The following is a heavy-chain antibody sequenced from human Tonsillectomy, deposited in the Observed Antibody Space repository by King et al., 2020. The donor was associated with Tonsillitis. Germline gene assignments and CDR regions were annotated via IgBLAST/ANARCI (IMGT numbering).Heavy chain of an antibody. CDR3: ARVSWTPDY. V-gene: IGHV3-7*01. Sequence: VQLVESGGGLVHPGGSLRLSCAASGFTFSSFWMSWVRQAPGKGLEWVATIKQDGTEKYYLYSVKGQFTISRDNAKNSLYLQMNSLRAEDTAVYYCARVSWTPDYWGQGTLVTVSS. CDR1: GFTFSSFW. D-gene: IGHD1-1*01. CDR2: IKQDGTEK. J-gene: IGHJ4*02.